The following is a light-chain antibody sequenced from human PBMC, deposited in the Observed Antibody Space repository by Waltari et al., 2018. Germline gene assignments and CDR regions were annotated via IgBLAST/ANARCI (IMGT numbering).Light chain of an antibody. CDR3: LQYGRSPKT. CDR2: DAS. CDR1: QSVGGSY. V-gene: IGKV3-20*01. J-gene: IGKJ1*01. Sequence: EIVLTQSPGTLSLSPGERATISCRASQSVGGSYLAWYQQKPGQAPRLLIYDASSPATGIPVRFSGSGSGTDFTLTISRLEPEDFAVYYCLQYGRSPKTFGQGTKVEIK.